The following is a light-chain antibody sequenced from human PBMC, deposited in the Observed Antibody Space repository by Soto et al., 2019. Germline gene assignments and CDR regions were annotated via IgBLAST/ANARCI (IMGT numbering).Light chain of an antibody. Sequence: DIQMTQSPSSVSASVGDRVTITCRASQVISNWLAWYQQKPGKAPKPLTYAASTLHTGVPSRFSGSGSGTDFTLTISSLQPEDFATYYCQQANSFPLTFGGGTKVEVK. CDR3: QQANSFPLT. CDR1: QVISNW. J-gene: IGKJ4*01. V-gene: IGKV1-12*01. CDR2: AAS.